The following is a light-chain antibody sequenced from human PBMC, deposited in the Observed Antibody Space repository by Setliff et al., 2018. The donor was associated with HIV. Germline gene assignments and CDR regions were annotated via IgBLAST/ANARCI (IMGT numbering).Light chain of an antibody. V-gene: IGLV2-14*01. CDR3: GSCTSTSPCA. CDR1: SRDLGAFHF. Sequence: QAVLAQPASVSESPGQSVSISCTATSRDLGAFHFVSWYQQHPGEAPRLIIYEVNNRPSGVSPRFSGSKSGNTASLTISGLQDDDEADYYCGSCTSTSPCAFGTGTKVTVL. J-gene: IGLJ1*01. CDR2: EVN.